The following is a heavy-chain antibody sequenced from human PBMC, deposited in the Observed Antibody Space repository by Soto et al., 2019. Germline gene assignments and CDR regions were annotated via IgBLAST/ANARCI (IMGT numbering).Heavy chain of an antibody. CDR3: ARDPPPRVTTKFDS. V-gene: IGHV1-18*01. D-gene: IGHD4-4*01. CDR2: ISAYNGNT. J-gene: IGHJ4*02. CDR1: GYTFTSYG. Sequence: GASVKVSCKASGYTFTSYGISWVRQAPGQGLEWMGWISAYNGNTNYAQKLQGRVTMTTDTSTSTAYMELRSLRSDDTAVYYCARDPPPRVTTKFDSWGQGTLFTVSS.